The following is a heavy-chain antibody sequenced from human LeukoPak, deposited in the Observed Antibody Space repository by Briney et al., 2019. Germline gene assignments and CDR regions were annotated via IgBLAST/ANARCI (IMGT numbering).Heavy chain of an antibody. CDR1: GYTFRNYY. Sequence: GASVKVSCKASGYTFRNYYMHWVRQAPGHGPEWMGIINTSGGSTSYAQKFQGRVTMTRDTSTSTVYMELSSLRPEDTAVYYCATADVELVPAALCWGQGTMVTVSS. D-gene: IGHD2-2*01. CDR3: ATADVELVPAALC. V-gene: IGHV1-46*01. J-gene: IGHJ3*01. CDR2: INTSGGST.